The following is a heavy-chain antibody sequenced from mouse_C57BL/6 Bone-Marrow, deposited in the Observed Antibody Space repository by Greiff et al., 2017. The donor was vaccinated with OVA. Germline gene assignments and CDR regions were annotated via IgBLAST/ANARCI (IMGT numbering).Heavy chain of an antibody. V-gene: IGHV1-69*01. CDR2: IDPSDSYT. D-gene: IGHD1-1*01. Sequence: QVQLQQPGAELVMPGASVKLSCKASGYTFTSYWMHWVKQRPGQGLEWIGEIDPSDSYTNYNQKFKGKSTLPVDKSSSTAYMQLSSLTSEDSAVYYCARGPYYYGSSYDYFDYWGQGTTLTVSS. J-gene: IGHJ2*01. CDR3: ARGPYYYGSSYDYFDY. CDR1: GYTFTSYW.